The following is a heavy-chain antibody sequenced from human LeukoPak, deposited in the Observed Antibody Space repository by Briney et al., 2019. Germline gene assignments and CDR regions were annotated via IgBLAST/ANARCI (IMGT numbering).Heavy chain of an antibody. V-gene: IGHV3-66*01. J-gene: IGHJ3*02. D-gene: IGHD1-26*01. CDR3: ASLMGATRKYAFDI. CDR1: GFTVSSNY. Sequence: GGSLRLSCAASGFTVSSNYMSWVRQAPGKGLEWVSVIYSGGSIYYADSVKGRFTISRDNSKNTLYLQMNSLRAEDTAVYYCASLMGATRKYAFDIWGQGTMVTVSS. CDR2: IYSGGSI.